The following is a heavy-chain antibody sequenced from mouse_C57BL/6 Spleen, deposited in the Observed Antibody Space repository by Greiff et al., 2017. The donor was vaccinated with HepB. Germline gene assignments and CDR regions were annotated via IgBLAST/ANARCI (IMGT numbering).Heavy chain of an antibody. D-gene: IGHD2-2*01. Sequence: VQLQQSGAELARPGASVKLSCKASGYTFTSYGISWVKQRTGQGLEWIGEIYPRSGNTYYNEKFKGKATLTADKSSSTAYMELRSLTSEDSAVYFCARGGLRREDYAMDYWGQGTSVTVSS. J-gene: IGHJ4*01. CDR2: IYPRSGNT. CDR3: ARGGLRREDYAMDY. CDR1: GYTFTSYG. V-gene: IGHV1-81*01.